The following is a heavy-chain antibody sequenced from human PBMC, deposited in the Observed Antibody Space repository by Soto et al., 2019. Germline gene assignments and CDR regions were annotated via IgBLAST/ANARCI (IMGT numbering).Heavy chain of an antibody. J-gene: IGHJ4*02. CDR1: GFTFSTFG. V-gene: IGHV3-30*18. CDR3: AKESPAMVATSLDY. Sequence: QVQVVESGGGVVQPGRSLRLSCTASGFTFSTFGMHWVRQAPGKGLEWLTVISYEGSAQHYADSVKGRFTISRDNSKNTLYVQMNRLRSEDTAVYYCAKESPAMVATSLDYWGQGILVTVSS. D-gene: IGHD5-12*01. CDR2: ISYEGSAQ.